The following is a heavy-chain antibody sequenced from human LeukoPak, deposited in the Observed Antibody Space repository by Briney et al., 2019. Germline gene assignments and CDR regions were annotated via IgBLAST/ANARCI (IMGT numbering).Heavy chain of an antibody. CDR1: GGSISSGGSS. Sequence: SQTLSLTCAVSGGSISSGGSSWSWIRQPPGKGLEWIGYIYHSGSTYYNPSLKSRVTISVDRSKNQFSLKLSSVTAADTAVYYCAVQIPYYYGSGGAFDYWGQGTLVTVSS. V-gene: IGHV4-30-2*01. D-gene: IGHD3-10*01. J-gene: IGHJ4*02. CDR2: IYHSGST. CDR3: AVQIPYYYGSGGAFDY.